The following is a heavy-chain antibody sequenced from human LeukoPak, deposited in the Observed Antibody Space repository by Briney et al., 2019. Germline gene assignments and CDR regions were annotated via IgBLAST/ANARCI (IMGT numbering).Heavy chain of an antibody. Sequence: PSETLSLTRTVSGGSISRYYWSWIRQPPGKGLEWIGSIYYSGSTYYNPSLKSRVTISVDTSKNQFSLKLSSVTAADTAVYYCARVRLTNWFDPWGQGTLVTVSS. CDR1: GGSISRYY. J-gene: IGHJ5*02. CDR3: ARVRLTNWFDP. V-gene: IGHV4-39*01. CDR2: IYYSGST.